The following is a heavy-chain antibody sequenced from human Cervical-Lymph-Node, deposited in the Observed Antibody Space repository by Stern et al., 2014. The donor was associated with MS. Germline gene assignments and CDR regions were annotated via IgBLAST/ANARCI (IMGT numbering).Heavy chain of an antibody. V-gene: IGHV1-2*02. CDR2: INPNSGGT. Sequence: QVQLVQSGAEVKKPGASVKVSCKASGYSLTDYFIHWVRQAPGQGLEWMGWINPNSGGTNSPRKFQGRVTMTRDTSISTAYMELYSLRSDDTAVYYCARDTGWLREWQFDYWGQGTLVTVSS. CDR3: ARDTGWLREWQFDY. D-gene: IGHD5-24*01. CDR1: GYSLTDYF. J-gene: IGHJ4*02.